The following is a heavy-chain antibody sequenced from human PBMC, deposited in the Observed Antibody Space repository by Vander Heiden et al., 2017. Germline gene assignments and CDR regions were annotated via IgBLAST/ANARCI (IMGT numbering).Heavy chain of an antibody. Sequence: QVQLQESGPGLVKPSGTLSLTCAVSGGPISSSNWWSWVRQPPGKGREWIGEIYHSGSTNYNPSLKSRVTISVDKSKNQFSLKLSSVTAADTAVYYCASWGLEQWDYYGMDVWGQGTTFTVSS. CDR3: ASWGLEQWDYYGMDV. CDR1: GGPISSSNW. J-gene: IGHJ6*02. V-gene: IGHV4-4*02. D-gene: IGHD6-19*01. CDR2: IYHSGST.